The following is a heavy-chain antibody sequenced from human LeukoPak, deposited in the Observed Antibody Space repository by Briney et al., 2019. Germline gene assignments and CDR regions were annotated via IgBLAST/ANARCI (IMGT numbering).Heavy chain of an antibody. CDR1: GFTFSDYY. J-gene: IGHJ4*02. CDR3: AGPSSIAARPLDY. CDR2: ISSSGSTI. D-gene: IGHD6-6*01. V-gene: IGHV3-11*04. Sequence: GGSLRLSCAASGFTFSDYYMSWIRQAPGKGLEWVSYISSSGSTIYYADSVKGRFTISRDNAKNSLYLQMNSLRAEDTAVYYCAGPSSIAARPLDYWGQGTLVTVSS.